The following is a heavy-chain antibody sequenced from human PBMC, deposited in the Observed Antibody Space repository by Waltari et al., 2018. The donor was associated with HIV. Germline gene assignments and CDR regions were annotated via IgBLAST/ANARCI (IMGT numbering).Heavy chain of an antibody. CDR2: LHSDGTT. Sequence: ELQLAESGGDMVQPGGSLRLSGVASGFTVNNNYINWFRQAPGKGLEWVAILHSDGTTSYAESVRGRFTISRDTPKNTLYLHMTTLGVEDTAVYFCAKEILELPNHYYGLDVWGQGTTVIVSS. CDR3: AKEILELPNHYYGLDV. J-gene: IGHJ6*02. V-gene: IGHV3-53*01. D-gene: IGHD2-15*01. CDR1: GFTVNNNY.